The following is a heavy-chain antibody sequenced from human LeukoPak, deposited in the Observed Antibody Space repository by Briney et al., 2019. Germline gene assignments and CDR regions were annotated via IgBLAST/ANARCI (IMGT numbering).Heavy chain of an antibody. V-gene: IGHV3-30*01. CDR3: ARSSADGYNYEGFDY. D-gene: IGHD5-24*01. Sequence: PGGSLRLSCAASGFTFSSYAMHWVRRAPGKGLEWVAVISYDGSNKYYADSVKGRFTISRDNSKNTLYLQMNSLRAEDTAVYYCARSSADGYNYEGFDYWGQGTLVTVSS. J-gene: IGHJ4*02. CDR1: GFTFSSYA. CDR2: ISYDGSNK.